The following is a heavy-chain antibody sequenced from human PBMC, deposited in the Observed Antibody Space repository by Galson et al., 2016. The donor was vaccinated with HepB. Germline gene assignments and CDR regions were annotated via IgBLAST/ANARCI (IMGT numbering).Heavy chain of an antibody. V-gene: IGHV2-5*02. CDR2: ISWDDPK. CDR3: VHRVPPGLIDY. D-gene: IGHD2-2*01. CDR1: EFSRTNGVG. J-gene: IGHJ4*02. Sequence: PALVKPTQTLTLTCTFSEFSRTNGVGVGWIRQPPGKALEWLALISWDDPKRYRTSLESRLTITQDTSKNQVVLRMTNMDPVDTATYYCVHRVPPGLIDYWGQGILVTVSS.